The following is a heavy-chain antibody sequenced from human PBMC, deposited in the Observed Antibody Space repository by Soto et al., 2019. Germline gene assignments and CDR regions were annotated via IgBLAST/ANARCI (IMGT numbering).Heavy chain of an antibody. CDR3: ATLGRDGYNVNH. CDR2: FDPEDGET. V-gene: IGHV1-24*01. Sequence: QVQLVQSGAEVKKPGASVKVSCKVSGYTLTELSMHWVRQAPGKGLEWMGGFDPEDGETIYAQKFQGRVTMAEDTSTNTAYVELSRLTSEDTAVYYCATLGRDGYNVNHWEQGTLATVSS. CDR1: GYTLTELS. J-gene: IGHJ4*01. D-gene: IGHD5-12*01.